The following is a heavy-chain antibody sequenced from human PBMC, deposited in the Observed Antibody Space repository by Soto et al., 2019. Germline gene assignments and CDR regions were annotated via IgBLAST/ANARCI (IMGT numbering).Heavy chain of an antibody. CDR3: ARRDCSGGSCAFDN. D-gene: IGHD2-15*01. CDR1: GDSIRKYY. J-gene: IGHJ4*02. CDR2: FYHSGNT. V-gene: IGHV4-59*01. Sequence: SETLSLTCIVSGDSIRKYYRSWIRQPPGKGLEWIGQFYHSGNTNYNPSLKSRVTISEETTKNQFSLKLSSVTAADTAVYYCARRDCSGGSCAFDNWGQGIPVTVSS.